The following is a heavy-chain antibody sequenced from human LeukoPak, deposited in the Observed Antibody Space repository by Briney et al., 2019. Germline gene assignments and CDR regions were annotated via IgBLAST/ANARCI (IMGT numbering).Heavy chain of an antibody. Sequence: SQTLSLTCTVSGGSISSGSYYWSWIRQPAGKGLEWIGRIYTSGSTNYNPSLKSRVTISVDTSKNQFSLKLSSVTAADTAVYYCARIAAAVPDWYFDLWGRGTLVTVSS. J-gene: IGHJ2*01. V-gene: IGHV4-61*02. CDR2: IYTSGST. D-gene: IGHD6-13*01. CDR3: ARIAAAVPDWYFDL. CDR1: GGSISSGSYY.